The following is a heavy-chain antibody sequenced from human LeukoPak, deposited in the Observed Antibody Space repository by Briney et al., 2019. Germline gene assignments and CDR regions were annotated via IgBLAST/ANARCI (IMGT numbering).Heavy chain of an antibody. V-gene: IGHV3-23*01. J-gene: IGHJ4*02. D-gene: IGHD4-17*01. Sequence: PGGSLRLSCAASGFTFSSYAMSWVRQAPGKGLEWVSAISGSGGSTYYADSVKGRFTISRDNSKNTLYLQMNSLRAEDTAVYYCARGRTDGDYIGDYWGQGTLVTVSS. CDR2: ISGSGGST. CDR3: ARGRTDGDYIGDY. CDR1: GFTFSSYA.